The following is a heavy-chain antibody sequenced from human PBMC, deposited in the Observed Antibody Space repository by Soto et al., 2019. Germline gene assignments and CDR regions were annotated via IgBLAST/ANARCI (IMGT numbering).Heavy chain of an antibody. CDR2: ISGSGGST. CDR1: GFTFSSYA. V-gene: IGHV3-23*01. D-gene: IGHD3-22*01. CDR3: AKHYYDSSGYPALTYFDY. J-gene: IGHJ4*02. Sequence: GGSLRLSCAASGFTFSSYAMSWVRQAPGKGLEWASAISGSGGSTYYADSVKGRFTISRDNSKNTLYLQMNSLRAEDTAVYYWAKHYYDSSGYPALTYFDYWGQGTLVTVSS.